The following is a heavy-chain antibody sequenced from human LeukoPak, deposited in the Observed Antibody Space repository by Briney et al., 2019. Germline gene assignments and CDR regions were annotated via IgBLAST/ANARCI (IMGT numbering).Heavy chain of an antibody. CDR1: GGTFSSYA. J-gene: IGHJ4*02. D-gene: IGHD3-22*01. Sequence: GASVKVSCKASGGTFSSYAISWVRQAPGQGLEWMGGIIPIFGTANYAQKFQGRVTITADESTSTAYMELSSLRSVDTAVYYCARANRPHYYDSSGYYSGYWGQGTLVTVSS. CDR3: ARANRPHYYDSSGYYSGY. CDR2: IIPIFGTA. V-gene: IGHV1-69*13.